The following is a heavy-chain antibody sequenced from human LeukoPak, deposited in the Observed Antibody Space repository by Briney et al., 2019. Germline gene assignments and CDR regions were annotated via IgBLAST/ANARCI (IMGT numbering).Heavy chain of an antibody. Sequence: GGSLRLSCAASGFTFRFYAMNWVRQAPGKGLEWVSYIGPSDGNIYYADSVKGRFTMSRDNAKDTVYLQMDSLRAEDTAVYYCARDIAHCSGDVCYNIRFDYWGQGALVTVSS. CDR1: GFTFRFYA. D-gene: IGHD2-15*01. V-gene: IGHV3-48*04. CDR3: ARDIAHCSGDVCYNIRFDY. J-gene: IGHJ4*02. CDR2: IGPSDGNI.